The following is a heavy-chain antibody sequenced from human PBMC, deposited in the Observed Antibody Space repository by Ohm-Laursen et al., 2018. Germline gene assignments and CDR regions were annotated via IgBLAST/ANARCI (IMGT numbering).Heavy chain of an antibody. J-gene: IGHJ6*02. CDR2: IYYSGST. V-gene: IGHV4-59*08. Sequence: SETLSLTCTVSDGSISSYYWSWIRQPPGKGLEWIGYIYYSGSTNYNPSLKSRVTISVDTSKNKFSLKLSSVTAADTAVYYCARHETLMIDYGMDVWGQGTTVSVSS. D-gene: IGHD3-22*01. CDR3: ARHETLMIDYGMDV. CDR1: DGSISSYY.